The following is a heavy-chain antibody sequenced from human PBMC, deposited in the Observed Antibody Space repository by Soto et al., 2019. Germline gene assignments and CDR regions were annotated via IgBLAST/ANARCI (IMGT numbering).Heavy chain of an antibody. D-gene: IGHD4-17*01. J-gene: IGHJ4*02. CDR2: INAGNGNT. V-gene: IGHV1-3*01. Sequence: ASVKVSFKASGYTFPSYAMHWVRQAPGQRLEWMGWINAGNGNTKYSQKFQGRVTITRDTSASTAYMELSSLRSEDTAVYYCARYSAVTTFDYWGQGTLVTVSS. CDR3: ARYSAVTTFDY. CDR1: GYTFPSYA.